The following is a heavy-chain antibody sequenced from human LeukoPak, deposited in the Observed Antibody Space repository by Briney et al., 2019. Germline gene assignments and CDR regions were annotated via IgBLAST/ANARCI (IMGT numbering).Heavy chain of an antibody. D-gene: IGHD2-8*01. J-gene: IGHJ6*02. Sequence: GGSLRLSCAASGFTFSSYSMNWVRQAPGKGLEWVSSISSSSYIYYADTVKGRFTISRDNAKNSLYLQMNSLRAEDTAVYYCARDRIPIVLIRAGMDVWGQGTTVTVSS. V-gene: IGHV3-21*01. CDR2: ISSSSYI. CDR3: ARDRIPIVLIRAGMDV. CDR1: GFTFSSYS.